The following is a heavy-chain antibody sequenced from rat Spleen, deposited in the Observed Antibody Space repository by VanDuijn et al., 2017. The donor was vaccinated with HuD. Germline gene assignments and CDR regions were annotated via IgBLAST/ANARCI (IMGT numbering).Heavy chain of an antibody. CDR2: ISYDGETT. D-gene: IGHD1-12*03. CDR1: GFSLTSYH. Sequence: VQLKESGPGLVQPSQTLSLTCTVSGFSLTSYHVSWVRQPPGKGLEWVAYISYDGETTYYRDSVTGRFTISRDNAKSTLYLQMDSLRSEDTATYFCARYGYFDGYYWGQGVMVTVSS. V-gene: IGHV5-25*01. J-gene: IGHJ2*01. CDR3: ARYGYFDGYY.